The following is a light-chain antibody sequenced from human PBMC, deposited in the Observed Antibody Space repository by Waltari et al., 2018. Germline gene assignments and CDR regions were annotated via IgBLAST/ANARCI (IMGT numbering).Light chain of an antibody. Sequence: SALTQPPSASGSPGQSVSISCTGTSSDVCAYNYVSWYQQHPGKAPRLMIYEVTKRPSGVPDRFSGSKSGNTASLTVSGLQTEDEADYYCCSYTDRSTMVFGAGTKLTVL. V-gene: IGLV2-8*01. CDR2: EVT. CDR3: CSYTDRSTMV. CDR1: SSDVCAYNY. J-gene: IGLJ3*02.